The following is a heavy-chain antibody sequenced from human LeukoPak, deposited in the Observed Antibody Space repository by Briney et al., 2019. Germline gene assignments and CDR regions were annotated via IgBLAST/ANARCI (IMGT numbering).Heavy chain of an antibody. CDR1: GGSISSYY. Sequence: PSETLSLTCTVSGGSISSYYWSWIRQPPGKGPEWIGYIYYSGSTNYNPSLKSRVTISVDTSKNQFSLKLSSVTAADTAVYYCARGNYYDSSGYFHYYYYMDVWGKGTTVTVTS. V-gene: IGHV4-59*01. J-gene: IGHJ6*03. D-gene: IGHD3-22*01. CDR2: IYYSGST. CDR3: ARGNYYDSSGYFHYYYYMDV.